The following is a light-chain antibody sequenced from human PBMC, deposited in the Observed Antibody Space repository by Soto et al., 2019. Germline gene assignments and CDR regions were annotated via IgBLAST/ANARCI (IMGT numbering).Light chain of an antibody. J-gene: IGKJ4*01. CDR1: QSVSYN. CDR3: QQYKNWPPLT. CDR2: GAF. V-gene: IGKV3-15*01. Sequence: EIVMTQSPATLSVSPGETATLSCRASQSVSYNLAWYQQKPGQGPRLLIYGAFTRATGIPARFSGSGSGTEFTLTISSLQDEDFAAYYCQQYKNWPPLTFGGGTKVEIK.